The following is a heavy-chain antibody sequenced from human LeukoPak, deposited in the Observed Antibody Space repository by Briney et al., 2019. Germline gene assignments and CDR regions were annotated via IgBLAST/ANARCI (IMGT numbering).Heavy chain of an antibody. CDR3: AREGTSRIAAAGRLDY. CDR2: IWYDGSNK. D-gene: IGHD6-13*01. J-gene: IGHJ4*02. CDR1: GLTFSSYG. Sequence: GGSLRLSCAASGLTFSSYGMHWVCQAPGKGLGLVAVIWYDGSNKYYADSVKGRFTIFRDNSKNTLYLQMNSLRAEDTAVYYCAREGTSRIAAAGRLDYWGQGTLVTVSS. V-gene: IGHV3-33*01.